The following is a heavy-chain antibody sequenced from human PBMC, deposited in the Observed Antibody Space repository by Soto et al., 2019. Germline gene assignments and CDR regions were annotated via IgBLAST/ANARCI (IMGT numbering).Heavy chain of an antibody. Sequence: GGSLRLSCAASGFTFSSYAMSWVRQAPGKGLEWVSAISGSGGSTYYADSVKGRFTISRDNSKNTLYLQMNSLRAEDTAVYYCAKDRDRYVDLPQPQYDWGQGTLVTVSS. CDR3: AKDRDRYVDLPQPQYD. V-gene: IGHV3-23*01. CDR2: ISGSGGST. J-gene: IGHJ4*02. D-gene: IGHD3-16*01. CDR1: GFTFSSYA.